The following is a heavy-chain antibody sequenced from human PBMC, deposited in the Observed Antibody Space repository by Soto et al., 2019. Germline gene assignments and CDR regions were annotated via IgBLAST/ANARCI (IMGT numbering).Heavy chain of an antibody. J-gene: IGHJ4*02. CDR1: GFTISSRDNHA. D-gene: IGHD2-8*01. V-gene: IGHV3-23*01. CDR2: ISSDGSNR. CDR3: ARDQGVVIIKDH. Sequence: GGSLRLSCAASGFTISSRDNHAMSWVRQAPGKGPEWISTISSDGSNRHYADSVKGRFTISRDNSKNTLYLEMNSLRVEDTAIYYCARDQGVVIIKDHWGQGTLVTVSS.